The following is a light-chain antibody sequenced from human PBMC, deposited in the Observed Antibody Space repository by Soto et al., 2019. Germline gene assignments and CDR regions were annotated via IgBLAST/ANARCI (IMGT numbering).Light chain of an antibody. CDR3: ISYTVSRSYV. J-gene: IGLJ1*01. CDR2: SVS. CDR1: SGDIGAYDH. V-gene: IGLV2-14*03. Sequence: QSALTQPASVSGSPGQSITISCSGTSGDIGAYDHVAWYQQFTGKSPKLIIYSVSNRPSGVSSRFSGSKSGNTASLTISGLQAEDEADYYCISYTVSRSYVFGTGTKLTVL.